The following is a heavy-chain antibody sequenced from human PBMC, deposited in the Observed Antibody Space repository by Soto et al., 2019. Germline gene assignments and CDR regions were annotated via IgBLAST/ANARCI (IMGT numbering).Heavy chain of an antibody. CDR3: ARDLRGVVVVAAREMDV. V-gene: IGHV4-59*01. CDR2: IYYTGST. CDR1: GGSISSDY. D-gene: IGHD2-15*01. Sequence: QVQLQESGPGLVKPSASLSLTCSVSGGSISSDYWSCIRQPPWKGLEWIGYIYYTGSTNYNPSLKRRVTPSVDTSNNQFSLNLRSVTAADTAVYYCARDLRGVVVVAAREMDVWGQGTTVTVSS. J-gene: IGHJ6*02.